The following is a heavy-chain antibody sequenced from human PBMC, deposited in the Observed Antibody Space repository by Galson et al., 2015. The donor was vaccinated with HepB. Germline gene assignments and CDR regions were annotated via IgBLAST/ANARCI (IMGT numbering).Heavy chain of an antibody. V-gene: IGHV3-23*01. CDR2: TSGSGGST. CDR1: GFTFSSYA. CDR3: AKLPTTYYYDSSGYYGVGHFDY. Sequence: SLRLSCAASGFTFSSYAMSWVRQAPGKGLEWVSATSGSGGSTYYADSVKGRFTISRDNSKNTLYLQMNSLRAEDTAVYYCAKLPTTYYYDSSGYYGVGHFDYWGQGTLVTVSS. D-gene: IGHD3-22*01. J-gene: IGHJ4*02.